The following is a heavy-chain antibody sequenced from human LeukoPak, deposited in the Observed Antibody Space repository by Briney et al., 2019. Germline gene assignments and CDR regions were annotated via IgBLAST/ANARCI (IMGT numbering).Heavy chain of an antibody. D-gene: IGHD6-19*01. Sequence: PGGSLRLSCETSGVIFSDAWMSWVRQAPGKGLEWLGRIKGKAAGWTTDYAAPVKGRFTISRDDSKNMLFLQMNSLKTEDTALYYCTINTGYSSGWYFGYWGQGTLVTVSS. CDR2: IKGKAAGWTT. CDR3: TINTGYSSGWYFGY. CDR1: GVIFSDAW. V-gene: IGHV3-15*01. J-gene: IGHJ4*02.